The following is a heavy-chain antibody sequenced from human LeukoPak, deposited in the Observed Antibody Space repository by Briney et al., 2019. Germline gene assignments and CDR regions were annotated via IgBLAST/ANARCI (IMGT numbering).Heavy chain of an antibody. D-gene: IGHD6-19*01. Sequence: GGSLRLSCAASGFTVSSNYMSWVRQAPGKGLEWVSVIYSGGSTYYADSVKGRFTLSRDNSKNTVYLQMNSLRAEDTAVYYYARGFSSGWRNYYNGMDVWGQGTTVTVSS. J-gene: IGHJ6*02. CDR1: GFTVSSNY. CDR3: ARGFSSGWRNYYNGMDV. CDR2: IYSGGST. V-gene: IGHV3-53*01.